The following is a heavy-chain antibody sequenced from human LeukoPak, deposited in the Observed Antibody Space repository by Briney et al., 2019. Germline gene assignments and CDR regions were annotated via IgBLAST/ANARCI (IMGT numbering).Heavy chain of an antibody. Sequence: SGPTLVKPTQTLTLTCTFSGFSLSTSGVGVGWIRQPPGKALEWLALIYWEDDKRYSPSLKSRLTITQDTSKNQVVLTMTNMDPVDTATYYCARRTAAPGSSWYLFDYWGQGTLVTVSS. CDR1: GFSLSTSGVG. CDR3: ARRTAAPGSSWYLFDY. D-gene: IGHD6-13*01. V-gene: IGHV2-5*02. CDR2: IYWEDDK. J-gene: IGHJ4*02.